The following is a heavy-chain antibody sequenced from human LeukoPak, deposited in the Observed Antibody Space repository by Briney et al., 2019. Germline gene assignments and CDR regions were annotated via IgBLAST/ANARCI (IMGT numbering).Heavy chain of an antibody. CDR2: ISSSSYI. J-gene: IGHJ4*02. D-gene: IGHD3-9*01. V-gene: IGHV3-69-1*01. CDR3: ARGPVLRYFDWLNYFDY. CDR1: GFTFSDYY. Sequence: GGSLRLSCAASGFTFSDYYVSWIRQAPGKGLEWVSSISSSSYIYYADSVKGRFTISRDNAKNSLYLQMNSLRAEDTAVYYCARGPVLRYFDWLNYFDYWGQGTLVTVSS.